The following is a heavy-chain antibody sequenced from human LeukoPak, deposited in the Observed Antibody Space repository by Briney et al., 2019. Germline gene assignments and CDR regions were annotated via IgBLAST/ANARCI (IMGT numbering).Heavy chain of an antibody. J-gene: IGHJ4*02. Sequence: GGSLRLSCAASGFTFSRYGMTWVRQAPGKGLEWVSTISDTGGSTYYPDSVKDRFTISRDNSKNTLYLQMNGLRAEDTAIYYCATGACLDHWGQGTLVTVSS. CDR1: GFTFSRYG. V-gene: IGHV3-23*01. CDR3: ATGACLDH. CDR2: ISDTGGST.